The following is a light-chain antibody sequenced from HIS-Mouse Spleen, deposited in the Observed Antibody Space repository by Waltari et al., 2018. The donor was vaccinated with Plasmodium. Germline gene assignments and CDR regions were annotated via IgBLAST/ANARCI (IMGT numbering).Light chain of an antibody. Sequence: SSELTQPPSVSVSPGQTARFTCSVDASPKKYAHWYQQKSGLAPVLVIDEDSKRPSGIPERFSGSSSGTMATLTISGAQVEDEADYYCYSTDSSGNHRVFGGGTKLTVL. CDR3: YSTDSSGNHRV. J-gene: IGLJ3*02. CDR2: EDS. CDR1: ASPKKY. V-gene: IGLV3-10*01.